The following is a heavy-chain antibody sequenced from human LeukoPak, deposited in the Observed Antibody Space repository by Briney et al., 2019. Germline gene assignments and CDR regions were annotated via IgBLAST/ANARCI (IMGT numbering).Heavy chain of an antibody. CDR1: GGSISSYY. D-gene: IGHD3-22*01. CDR2: IYTSGST. CDR3: ARLGFGDDSSGYYYRSGTRYYMDV. V-gene: IGHV4-4*09. J-gene: IGHJ6*03. Sequence: SETLSLTCTVSGGSISSYYWSWIRQPPGKGLEWIGYIYTSGSTNYNPSLKSRVTISVDTSKNQFSLKLSSVTAADTAVCYCARLGFGDDSSGYYYRSGTRYYMDVWGKGTTVTVSS.